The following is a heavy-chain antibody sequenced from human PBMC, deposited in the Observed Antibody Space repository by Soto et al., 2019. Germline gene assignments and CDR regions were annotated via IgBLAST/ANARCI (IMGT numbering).Heavy chain of an antibody. CDR1: GYTLTELS. V-gene: IGHV1-24*01. CDR2: FDPEDGET. D-gene: IGHD6-13*01. Sequence: ASVKVSCKVSGYTLTELSMHWVRQAPGKELEWMGGFDPEDGETIYAQKFQGRVTMTEDTSTDTAYMELSSLRSEDTAVYYCATGFGSSGAFDIWGQGTMVTVSS. J-gene: IGHJ3*02. CDR3: ATGFGSSGAFDI.